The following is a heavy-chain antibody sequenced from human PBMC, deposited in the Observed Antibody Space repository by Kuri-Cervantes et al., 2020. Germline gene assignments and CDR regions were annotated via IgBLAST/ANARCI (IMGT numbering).Heavy chain of an antibody. J-gene: IGHJ4*02. CDR3: TSRGHSSSSPVDY. Sequence: GGSLRLSCAASGFTFSSYEMNWVRQAPGKGLEWVSYISSSGSTIYYADSVKGRFTISRVNAKNSLYLQMNSLRAEDTAVYYCTSRGHSSSSPVDYWGQGTLVTVSS. CDR1: GFTFSSYE. D-gene: IGHD6-6*01. V-gene: IGHV3-48*03. CDR2: ISSSGSTI.